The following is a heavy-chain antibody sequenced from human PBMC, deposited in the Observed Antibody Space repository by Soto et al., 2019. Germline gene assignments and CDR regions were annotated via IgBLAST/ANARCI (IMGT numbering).Heavy chain of an antibody. CDR1: GFSLTTSGVG. CDR2: NYWDDDK. D-gene: IGHD3-3*01. V-gene: IGHV2-5*02. CDR3: AHRVLRTVFGLVTTTAIYFDF. Sequence: QITLKESGPTLVKPTETLTLTCTFSGFSLTTSGVGVVWVRQSPGKAPEWLALNYWDDDKRYSTSLNSRLIITTDTSKNTVVLTMANVDPADTATYYCAHRVLRTVFGLVTTTAIYFDFWGPGTPVVVSS. J-gene: IGHJ4*02.